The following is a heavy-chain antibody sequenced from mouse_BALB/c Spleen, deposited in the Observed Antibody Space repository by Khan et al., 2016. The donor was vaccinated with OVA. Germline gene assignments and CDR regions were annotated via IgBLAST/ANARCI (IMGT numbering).Heavy chain of an antibody. Sequence: EVQLRQSGPDLVKPGASVRISRKASGYSFTLYYLSWVKQSHGESLEWIGRVNPNNGDSAYNQKFKDRATLTVAKSSNTAYMDFRSLTSEDSAVYYCARGYDFFASWGQGTLVTVSA. D-gene: IGHD2-14*01. J-gene: IGHJ3*01. V-gene: IGHV1-26*01. CDR2: VNPNNGDS. CDR1: GYSFTLYY. CDR3: ARGYDFFAS.